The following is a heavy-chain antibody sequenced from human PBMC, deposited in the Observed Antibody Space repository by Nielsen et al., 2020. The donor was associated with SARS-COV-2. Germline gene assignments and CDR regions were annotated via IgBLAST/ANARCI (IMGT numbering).Heavy chain of an antibody. CDR2: IDPAESDI. CDR1: GSRSSRYW. V-gene: IGHV5-51*01. J-gene: IGHJ6*02. Sequence: GGSLRLSCKGSGSRSSRYWITWVRQMPGKGLEWLGIIDPAESDIRYSPSFQGQVIISVDKATTTAYLQWSALKASDTAIYYCSRQPSDYYGMDVWGQGTTVTVSS. CDR3: SRQPSDYYGMDV.